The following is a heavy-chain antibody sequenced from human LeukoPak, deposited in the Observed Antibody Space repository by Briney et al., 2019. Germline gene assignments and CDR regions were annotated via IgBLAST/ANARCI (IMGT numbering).Heavy chain of an antibody. J-gene: IGHJ5*02. D-gene: IGHD4-11*01. CDR1: GITLSNYG. CDR3: ARVGFSNWWFDP. Sequence: GGSLRLSCAVSGITLSNYGMSWVRQAPGKGLEWVAGISDSGGRTNYADSVKGRFTISRDNPKNTLYLQINSLRAEDTAVYYCARVGFSNWWFDPWGQGTLVTVSS. CDR2: ISDSGGRT. V-gene: IGHV3-23*01.